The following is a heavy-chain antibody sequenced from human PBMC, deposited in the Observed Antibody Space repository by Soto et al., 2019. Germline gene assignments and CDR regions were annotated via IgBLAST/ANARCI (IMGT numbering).Heavy chain of an antibody. V-gene: IGHV3-30-3*01. CDR3: ARDQKAYYDADDAFDI. D-gene: IGHD3-22*01. J-gene: IGHJ3*02. Sequence: PGGSLRLSCAASGFTFSSYAMHWVRQAPGKGLEWVAVISYDGSNKYYADSVKGRFTISRDNSKNTLYLQMNSLRAEDTAVYYCARDQKAYYDADDAFDIWGQGTMVTVSS. CDR1: GFTFSSYA. CDR2: ISYDGSNK.